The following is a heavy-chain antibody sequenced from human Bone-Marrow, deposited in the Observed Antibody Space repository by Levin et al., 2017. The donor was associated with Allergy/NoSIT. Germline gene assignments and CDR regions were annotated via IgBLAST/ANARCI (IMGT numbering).Heavy chain of an antibody. CDR1: GGSISSSSYY. Sequence: SETLSLTCTVSGGSISSSSYYWGWIRQPPGKGLEWIGSIYYSGSTYYNPSLKSRVTISVDTSKNQFSLKLSSVTAADTAVYYCARHDRGDITSWIDWFDPWGQGTLVTVSS. V-gene: IGHV4-39*01. CDR3: ARHDRGDITSWIDWFDP. CDR2: IYYSGST. D-gene: IGHD3-9*01. J-gene: IGHJ5*02.